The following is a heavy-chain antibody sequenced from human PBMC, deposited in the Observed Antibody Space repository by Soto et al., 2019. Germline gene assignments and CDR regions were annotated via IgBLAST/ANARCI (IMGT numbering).Heavy chain of an antibody. J-gene: IGHJ4*02. CDR1: GFTFSIYS. CDR2: ISSSGTYI. Sequence: VQPVESGGGLVKPGGSLRLSCEASGFTFSIYSMSWVRQAPGKGLEWVSSISSSGTYIYYADSMKGRFTISRDDARNSLYLQMSSLRAEDTAVYYCARVSMHSTTQPPGHWGQGTLVNVSS. CDR3: ARVSMHSTTQPPGH. D-gene: IGHD1-1*01. V-gene: IGHV3-21*01.